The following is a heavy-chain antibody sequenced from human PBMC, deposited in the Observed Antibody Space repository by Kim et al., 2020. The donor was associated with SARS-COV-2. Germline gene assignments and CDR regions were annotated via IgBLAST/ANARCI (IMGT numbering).Heavy chain of an antibody. CDR3: ARDLTMVPMQGPTDV. D-gene: IGHD3-10*01. CDR1: GYTFTSYG. Sequence: ASVKVSCKASGYTFTSYGISWVRQAPGQGLEWMGWISAYNGNTNFAQKPQGRDTMTTDTSTSTAYMELRSLRPDDTAGYYCARDLTMVPMQGPTDVWGQGTTVTVSS. J-gene: IGHJ6*02. CDR2: ISAYNGNT. V-gene: IGHV1-18*01.